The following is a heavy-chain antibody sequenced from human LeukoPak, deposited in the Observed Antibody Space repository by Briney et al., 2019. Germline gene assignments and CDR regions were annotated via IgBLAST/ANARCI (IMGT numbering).Heavy chain of an antibody. D-gene: IGHD2-15*01. Sequence: ASVKVSCKASGYTFTSYAMHWVRQAPGQRLEWMGWINAGNGNTKYSQKFQGRVTITRDTSASTAYMELSSLRSEDTAVYYCARMYCSGGSCYPDCWGQGTLVTVSS. CDR1: GYTFTSYA. J-gene: IGHJ4*02. CDR2: INAGNGNT. CDR3: ARMYCSGGSCYPDC. V-gene: IGHV1-3*01.